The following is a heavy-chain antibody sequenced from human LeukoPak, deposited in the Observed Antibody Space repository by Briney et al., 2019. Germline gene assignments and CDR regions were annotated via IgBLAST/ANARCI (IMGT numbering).Heavy chain of an antibody. D-gene: IGHD2-15*01. J-gene: IGHJ1*01. CDR2: IYTSGST. CDR3: ARLYCSGGSCYSSGYFQH. Sequence: SETLSLTCTVSGDSISGFYWSWIRQAAGKGLEWIGHIYTSGSTNYNPSLKSRVTISVDTSKNQFSLKLSSVTAADTAVYYCARLYCSGGSCYSSGYFQHWGQGTLVTVSS. CDR1: GDSISGFY. V-gene: IGHV4-4*07.